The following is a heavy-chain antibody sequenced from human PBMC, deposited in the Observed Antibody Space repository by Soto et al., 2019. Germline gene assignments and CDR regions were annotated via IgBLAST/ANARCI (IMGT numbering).Heavy chain of an antibody. CDR1: GFTFSSYS. CDR2: ISSSSSYI. CDR3: ARGVVVAATQDAFDI. J-gene: IGHJ3*02. V-gene: IGHV3-21*01. Sequence: EVQLVESGGGLVKPGGSLRLSCAASGFTFSSYSMNWVRQAPGKGLEWVSSISSSSSYIYYADSVKGRFTISRDNAKNSLYLQMNSLRAEDTAVYYCARGVVVAATQDAFDIWGQGTMVTVSS. D-gene: IGHD2-15*01.